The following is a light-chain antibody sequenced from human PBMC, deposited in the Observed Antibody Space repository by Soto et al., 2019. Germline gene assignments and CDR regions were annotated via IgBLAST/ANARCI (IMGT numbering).Light chain of an antibody. V-gene: IGKV1-9*01. CDR1: QGISSY. CDR3: QQLNSYPLFT. J-gene: IGKJ3*01. Sequence: IQLTQSPSSLSASVGDRVTITCRASQGISSYLAWYQQKPGKAPKLLIYAASTLQSGVPSRFSGSGSGTDFTLTIISLPPEDFATYYCQQLNSYPLFTFGPGTKVDIK. CDR2: AAS.